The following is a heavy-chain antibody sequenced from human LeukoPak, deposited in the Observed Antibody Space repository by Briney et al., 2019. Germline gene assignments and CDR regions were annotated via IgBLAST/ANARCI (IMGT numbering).Heavy chain of an antibody. Sequence: PSETLSFTCTVSGGSISSYYWSWIRQPPGKGLEWIGYNHYSGSTHYNPSLKSRVTISVDTSKNQVSLKLRSVTAADTAVYYCARTTEGYAGGPGYSYYYYMGVWGKGTTVTISS. CDR1: GGSISSYY. J-gene: IGHJ6*03. CDR3: ARTTEGYAGGPGYSYYYYMGV. V-gene: IGHV4-59*01. D-gene: IGHD5-12*01. CDR2: NHYSGST.